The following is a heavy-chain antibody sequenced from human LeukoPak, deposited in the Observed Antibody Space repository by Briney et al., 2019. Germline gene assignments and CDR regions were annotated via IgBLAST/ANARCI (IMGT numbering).Heavy chain of an antibody. CDR3: ARVPAAPRLYMDV. D-gene: IGHD2-2*01. CDR1: SGSVNSYY. J-gene: IGHJ6*02. Sequence: PSETLSLTCTASSGSVNSYYWSWIWQPPGKGLEWIGYIYYSGSTNYNPSLKSRVTISVDTSKNQFSLKLSSVTAADTAVYYCARVPAAPRLYMDVWGQGTTVIVSS. V-gene: IGHV4-59*02. CDR2: IYYSGST.